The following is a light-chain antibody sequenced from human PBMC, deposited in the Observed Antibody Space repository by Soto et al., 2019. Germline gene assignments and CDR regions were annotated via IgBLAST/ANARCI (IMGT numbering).Light chain of an antibody. Sequence: DIQMTQSPSTLSGSVGDRVTITCRASQTISSLLAWYQQKLGKAPKLLIYDASNLETGVPSRFSGSGSGKDFTFTISSLQPEDIATYYCQQYSHLINFGQGTRLEIK. J-gene: IGKJ5*01. V-gene: IGKV1-5*01. CDR3: QQYSHLIN. CDR2: DAS. CDR1: QTISSL.